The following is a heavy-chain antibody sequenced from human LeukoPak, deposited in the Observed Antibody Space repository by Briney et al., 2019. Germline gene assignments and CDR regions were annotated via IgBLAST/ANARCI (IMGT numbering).Heavy chain of an antibody. J-gene: IGHJ6*04. Sequence: TSETLSLTCTVSGGSIITNTWWAWVRQPPGKGLEWIGEIYHGGSANYRPSLKSRVTISVDNSKNQFSLKLTSVTAADTAVYFCAREIYGSGTYYYYNYGMDVWGKGTTVTVSA. CDR2: IYHGGSA. CDR1: GGSIITNTW. D-gene: IGHD3-10*01. CDR3: AREIYGSGTYYYYNYGMDV. V-gene: IGHV4-4*02.